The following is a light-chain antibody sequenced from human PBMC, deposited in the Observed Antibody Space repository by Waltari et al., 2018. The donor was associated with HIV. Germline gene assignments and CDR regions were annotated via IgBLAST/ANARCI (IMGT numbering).Light chain of an antibody. J-gene: IGKJ2*01. CDR3: QQSYSTLPYT. V-gene: IGKV1-39*01. CDR2: AAS. Sequence: DIQITQSPSSLSASVGDRVTITCRASQSISSYLNWYQQNPGKAPKLLISAASSLQGGVPSRFSGSGSGTDFTLTISSLQPEDFAIYYCQQSYSTLPYTFGQGTKLEIK. CDR1: QSISSY.